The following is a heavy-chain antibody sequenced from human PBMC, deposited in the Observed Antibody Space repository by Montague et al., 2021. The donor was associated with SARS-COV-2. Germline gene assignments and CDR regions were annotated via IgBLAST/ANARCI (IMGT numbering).Heavy chain of an antibody. CDR3: ARVRAVAAAMRIFSLGRSYYGMDV. D-gene: IGHD2-2*01. Sequence: SETLSLTCAVYGGSFSSYYWSWIRQPPGKGLEWIGEINHSGSTNYNPSLKSRVTISVDTSKNQFSLKLSSVTAADTAVYYCARVRAVAAAMRIFSLGRSYYGMDVWGQGTTVTVSS. CDR2: INHSGST. J-gene: IGHJ6*02. CDR1: GGSFSSYY. V-gene: IGHV4-34*01.